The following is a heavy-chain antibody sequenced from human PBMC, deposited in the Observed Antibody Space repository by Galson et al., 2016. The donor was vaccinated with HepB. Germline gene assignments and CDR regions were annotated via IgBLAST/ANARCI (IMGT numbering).Heavy chain of an antibody. CDR3: ARDGNHGYDMDY. Sequence: SLRLSCAASGFTFSSYWMSWVRQAPGKGLEWLANIKQDGSEKYYVDSVRGRFTISRDNAKNSLYLQMNSLRDEDTAIYFCARDGNHGYDMDYWGQGTLVTVSS. V-gene: IGHV3-7*01. CDR1: GFTFSSYW. CDR2: IKQDGSEK. J-gene: IGHJ4*02. D-gene: IGHD1-14*01.